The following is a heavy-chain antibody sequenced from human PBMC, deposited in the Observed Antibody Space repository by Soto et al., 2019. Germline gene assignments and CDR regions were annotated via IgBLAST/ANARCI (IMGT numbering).Heavy chain of an antibody. J-gene: IGHJ6*01. Sequence: SETLSLTCTFSVGSITGYYWSWIRQPPGRGLEWIGYIYYAGNTLYTPSLKSRVTISVDTSKNQFSLKLSSVTAADTAVYYCARHEAVTKMENGMGVWGQGTPVIVS. D-gene: IGHD2-8*01. V-gene: IGHV4-59*01. CDR1: VGSITGYY. CDR3: ARHEAVTKMENGMGV. CDR2: IYYAGNT.